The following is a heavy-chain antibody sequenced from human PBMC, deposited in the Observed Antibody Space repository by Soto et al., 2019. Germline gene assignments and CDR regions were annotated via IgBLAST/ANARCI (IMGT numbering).Heavy chain of an antibody. J-gene: IGHJ4*02. CDR2: IYYSGST. Sequence: QVQLQESGPGLVKPSETLSLTCAVSGDSISSSDYYWGWIRQPPGKGLEWIGSIYYSGSTYYTPSHQSRVAISADTSKNQFSLTLNSVTAADTAVYYCARRTVNIRTFYSASKTICFDSWGQGSLVTVSS. CDR3: ARRTVNIRTFYSASKTICFDS. V-gene: IGHV4-39*01. D-gene: IGHD4-4*01. CDR1: GDSISSSDYY.